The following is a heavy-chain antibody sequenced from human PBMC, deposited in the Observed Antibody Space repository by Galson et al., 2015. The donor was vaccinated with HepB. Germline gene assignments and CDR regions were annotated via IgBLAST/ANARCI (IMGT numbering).Heavy chain of an antibody. D-gene: IGHD1-1*01. J-gene: IGHJ6*03. Sequence: LSLTCTVSGGSISSGDYYWSWIRQPPGKGLEWIGYIYYSGNTYYNPSLKSRLTISVDPSKNQFSLRLSSVIAADTAVYYCARDLGYNWNDAGYYYMDVWGKGTTVTVSS. V-gene: IGHV4-30-4*01. CDR2: IYYSGNT. CDR3: ARDLGYNWNDAGYYYMDV. CDR1: GGSISSGDYY.